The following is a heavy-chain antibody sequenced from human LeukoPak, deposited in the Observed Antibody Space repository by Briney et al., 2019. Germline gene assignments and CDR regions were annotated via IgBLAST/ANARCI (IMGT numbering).Heavy chain of an antibody. J-gene: IGHJ4*02. D-gene: IGHD2-15*01. CDR2: INDGGSV. V-gene: IGHV4-34*01. Sequence: PSETLSLTCAVYSGTFSGYYWSWIRQPPGKGLEWIGEINDGGSVNCNPSLKNGVTLSVDTSKNQFSLRLSSVAAADTAVYYCARRLVDSGASQVSDDWGQGTLVTVSS. CDR1: SGTFSGYY. CDR3: ARRLVDSGASQVSDD.